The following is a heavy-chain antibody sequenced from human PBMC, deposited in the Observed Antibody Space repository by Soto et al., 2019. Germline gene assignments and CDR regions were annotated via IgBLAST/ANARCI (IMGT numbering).Heavy chain of an antibody. CDR1: GGSFSGYY. CDR3: AVPSIAARYYYYGMDV. D-gene: IGHD6-6*01. CDR2: INHSGST. J-gene: IGHJ6*02. V-gene: IGHV4-34*01. Sequence: SETLSLTCAVYGGSFSGYYWSWIRQPPGKGLEWIGEINHSGSTNYNPSLKSRVTISIDTSKNQFSLKLSSVTAADTALYYCAVPSIAARYYYYGMDVWGQGTTVTVSS.